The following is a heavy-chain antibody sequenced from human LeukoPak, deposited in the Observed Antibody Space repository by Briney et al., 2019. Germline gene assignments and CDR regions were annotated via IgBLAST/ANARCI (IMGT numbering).Heavy chain of an antibody. V-gene: IGHV1-2*06. J-gene: IGHJ6*02. CDR3: AREVRDSSYGMDV. Sequence: ASVKASCKASGYTFTGYYMHWVRQAPGQGLEWMGRINPNSGGTNYAQKFQGRVTMTRDTSISTAYMELSRLRSDDTAVYYCAREVRDSSYGMDVWGQGTTVTVSS. D-gene: IGHD5-24*01. CDR2: INPNSGGT. CDR1: GYTFTGYY.